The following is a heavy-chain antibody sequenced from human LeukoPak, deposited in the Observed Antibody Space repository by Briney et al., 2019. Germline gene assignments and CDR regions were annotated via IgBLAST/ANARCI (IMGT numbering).Heavy chain of an antibody. V-gene: IGHV1-69*13. Sequence: GASVKVSCKASGGTFSGNAISSVRQAPGQGLEWMGGIIPIFGTADYAQKFQGRVTFTADESTSTAYMELSSLRSEDTALYYCARDDRGIAALRSSYFYYMDVWGKGTTVTVSS. CDR2: IIPIFGTA. CDR3: ARDDRGIAALRSSYFYYMDV. CDR1: GGTFSGNA. D-gene: IGHD6-13*01. J-gene: IGHJ6*03.